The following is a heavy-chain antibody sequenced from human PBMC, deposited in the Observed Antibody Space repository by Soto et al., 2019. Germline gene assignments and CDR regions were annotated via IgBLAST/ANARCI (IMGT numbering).Heavy chain of an antibody. J-gene: IGHJ4*02. V-gene: IGHV3-73*01. CDR2: IRSKANSYAT. CDR3: TRHGYYDSSGYSDY. D-gene: IGHD3-22*01. CDR1: GFTFSGSA. Sequence: GGSLGLSCAASGFTFSGSAMHWVRQASGKGLEWVGRIRSKANSYATAYAASVKGRFTISRDDSKNTAYLQMNSLKTEDTAVYYCTRHGYYDSSGYSDYWGQGTLVTVSS.